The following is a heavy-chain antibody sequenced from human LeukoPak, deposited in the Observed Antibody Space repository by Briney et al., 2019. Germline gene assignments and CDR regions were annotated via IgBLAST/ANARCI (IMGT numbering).Heavy chain of an antibody. J-gene: IGHJ4*02. CDR3: ASEAFCAGGSCYLHRVAS. V-gene: IGHV1-2*02. CDR2: IDTNTGDT. D-gene: IGHD2-15*01. CDR1: GYTFTAYY. Sequence: GASVKVSCKASGYTFTAYYMHWVRQAPGQGLEWMGWIDTNTGDTKYAQKFQGRVTITRDTSIGTAYMELSSLISDDTAVYYCASEAFCAGGSCYLHRVASWGPGPWSPSPQ.